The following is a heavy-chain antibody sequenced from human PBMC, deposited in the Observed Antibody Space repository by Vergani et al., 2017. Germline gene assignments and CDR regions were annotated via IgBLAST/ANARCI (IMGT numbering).Heavy chain of an antibody. CDR3: AKASTTTVTFDY. CDR1: GFTVSSNY. J-gene: IGHJ4*02. CDR2: ISGSGGST. V-gene: IGHV3-23*04. Sequence: EVQLVESGGGLIQPGGSLRLSCAASGFTVSSNYMSWVRQAPGKGLEWVSAISGSGGSTYYADSVKGRFTISRDNSKNTLYLQMNSLRAEDTAVYYCAKASTTTVTFDYWGQGTLVTVSS. D-gene: IGHD4-17*01.